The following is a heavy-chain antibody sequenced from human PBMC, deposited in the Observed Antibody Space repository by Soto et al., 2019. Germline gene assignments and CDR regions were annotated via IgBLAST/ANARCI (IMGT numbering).Heavy chain of an antibody. CDR3: AGVRGPYCGGECYPPTPNWFDP. J-gene: IGHJ5*02. CDR1: GGSISSGGYS. D-gene: IGHD2-21*01. V-gene: IGHV4-30-2*01. CDR2: IYHSGST. Sequence: QLQLQESGSGLVKPSQTLSLTCAVSGGSISSGGYSWSWIRQPPGKGLEWIGYIYHSGSTDYNPSLKSRVTISVARSKNQFSLKLSSVTAADSAVYYCAGVRGPYCGGECYPPTPNWFDPWGQGTLVTVSS.